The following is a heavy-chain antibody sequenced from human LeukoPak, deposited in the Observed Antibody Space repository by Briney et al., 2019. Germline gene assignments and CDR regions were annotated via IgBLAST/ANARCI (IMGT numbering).Heavy chain of an antibody. J-gene: IGHJ5*02. Sequence: PSETLSLTCTVSGGSISSYYWSWLRRPPGKGLEWLGNIYTSGSTIYNPSLKSRVTISIDTSKNQFSLKLRSVTAADTAVYYCARHPTRGQLVAWLDPWGQGTQVTVSS. V-gene: IGHV4-4*09. CDR1: GGSISSYY. CDR2: IYTSGST. CDR3: ARHPTRGQLVAWLDP. D-gene: IGHD6-6*01.